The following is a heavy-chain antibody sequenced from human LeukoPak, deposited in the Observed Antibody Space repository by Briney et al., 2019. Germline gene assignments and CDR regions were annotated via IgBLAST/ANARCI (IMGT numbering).Heavy chain of an antibody. J-gene: IGHJ5*02. CDR3: ARDSARYCTNGVCQP. V-gene: IGHV1-2*06. D-gene: IGHD2-8*01. CDR2: INPNSGGT. CDR1: GYTFTGYY. Sequence: ASVKVSCKASGYTFTGYYMHWVRQAPGQGLGWMGRINPNSGGTNYAQKFQGRVTMTRDTSISTAYMELSRLRSDDTAVYYCARDSARYCTNGVCQPWGQGTLVTVSS.